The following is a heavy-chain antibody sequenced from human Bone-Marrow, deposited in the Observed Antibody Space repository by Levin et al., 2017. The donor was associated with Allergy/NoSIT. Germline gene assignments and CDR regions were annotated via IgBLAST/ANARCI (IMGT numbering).Heavy chain of an antibody. CDR3: TALNQYNAFAI. V-gene: IGHV3-15*07. CDR2: IKSKAAGGTT. Sequence: GESLKISCAASGLSFTTLWMNWVRQAPGKGLEWIGRIKSKAAGGTTDYAAAVKGRFTISRDDSKDTLHLQMNSLRTEDTAVYYCTALNQYNAFAIWGQGTLLTVSS. D-gene: IGHD1-1*01. J-gene: IGHJ3*02. CDR1: GLSFTTLW.